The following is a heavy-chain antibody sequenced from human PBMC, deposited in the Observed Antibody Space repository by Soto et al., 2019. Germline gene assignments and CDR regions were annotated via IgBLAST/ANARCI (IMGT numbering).Heavy chain of an antibody. CDR1: GGTFSSYA. Sequence: QVQLVQSGAEVKKPGSSVKVSCKASGGTFSSYAISWVRQAPGQGLEWMGGIIPIFGTANYAQKFQGRVTITADKSTSTAYMELSSLRSXDXXXXXXXXXXXXXSGGNPLHPFDX. CDR2: IIPIFGTA. D-gene: IGHD2-15*01. V-gene: IGHV1-69*06. J-gene: IGHJ4*01. CDR3: XXXXXXXSGGNPLHPFDX.